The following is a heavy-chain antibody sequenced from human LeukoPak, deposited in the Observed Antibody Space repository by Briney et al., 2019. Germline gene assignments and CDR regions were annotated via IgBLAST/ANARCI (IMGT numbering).Heavy chain of an antibody. J-gene: IGHJ4*02. CDR3: AKDRETTASGTFDY. CDR1: GFTFSSYG. V-gene: IGHV3-30*18. Sequence: PGRSLRLSCAASGFTFSSYGMHCLRQAPGKGLEWVAVISDDGSSKHYADSVKGRFTISRDNSNNTLYLQMNSLRAEDTAVYYCAKDRETTASGTFDYWGQGTLVTVSS. CDR2: ISDDGSSK. D-gene: IGHD6-13*01.